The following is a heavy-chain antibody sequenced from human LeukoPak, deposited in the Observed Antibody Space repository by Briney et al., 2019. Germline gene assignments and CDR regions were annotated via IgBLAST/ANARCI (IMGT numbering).Heavy chain of an antibody. CDR3: AKVLRLGELSLSPPGGY. CDR1: GFTFSSYG. Sequence: PGGSLRLSCAASGFTFSSYGMHWVRQAPGKGLEWVAFIRYDGSNKYYADSVKGRFTISRDNSKNTLYLQMNSLRAEDAAVYYCAKVLRLGELSLSPPGGYWGQGTLVTVSS. CDR2: IRYDGSNK. J-gene: IGHJ4*02. D-gene: IGHD3-16*02. V-gene: IGHV3-30*02.